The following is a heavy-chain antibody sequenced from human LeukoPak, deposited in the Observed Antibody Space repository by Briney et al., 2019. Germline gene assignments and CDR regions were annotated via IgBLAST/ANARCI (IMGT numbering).Heavy chain of an antibody. CDR3: ARDYGEYSGYEVVGYFDY. V-gene: IGHV3-33*01. CDR1: GFTFSSYG. J-gene: IGHJ4*02. Sequence: GRSLRLSCAASGFTFSSYGMHWVRQAPGKGLEWVAVIWYDGSNKYYADSVKGRFTISRDNSKITLYLQMNSLRAEDAAVYYCARDYGEYSGYEVVGYFDYWGQGTLVTVSS. D-gene: IGHD5-12*01. CDR2: IWYDGSNK.